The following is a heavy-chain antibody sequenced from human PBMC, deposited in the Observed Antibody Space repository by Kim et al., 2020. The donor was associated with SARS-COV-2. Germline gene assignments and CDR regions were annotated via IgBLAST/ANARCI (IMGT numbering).Heavy chain of an antibody. V-gene: IGHV3-53*01. CDR2: VGSP. Sequence: VGSPYYADSVKGRFTISRDNSKNTLYLQMNSLRAEDTAVYYCARGYGWDWGQGTLVTVSS. CDR3: ARGYGWD. D-gene: IGHD5-18*01. J-gene: IGHJ4*02.